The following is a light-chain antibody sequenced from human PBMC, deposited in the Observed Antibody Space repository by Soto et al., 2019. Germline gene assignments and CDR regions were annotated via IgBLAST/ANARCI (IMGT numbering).Light chain of an antibody. CDR2: KIS. Sequence: DVVMTQSPLSLPVTLGQPASISCTSSLGLVDSGGNTYFNWYQQRPGQPPRRLIYKISNRESGVPDRFSASGSGTDFTLRISRVEAEDLGVYYCMQGTLWPWTFGQGTKVDIK. CDR1: LGLVDSGGNTY. V-gene: IGKV2-30*01. CDR3: MQGTLWPWT. J-gene: IGKJ1*01.